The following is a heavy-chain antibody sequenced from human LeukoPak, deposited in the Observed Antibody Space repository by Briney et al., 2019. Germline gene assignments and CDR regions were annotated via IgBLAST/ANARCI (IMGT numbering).Heavy chain of an antibody. CDR2: IYYSGST. Sequence: PSETLSLTCTVSGGSISTYYWSWIRQPPGKGLEWIGDIYYSGSTNKNPSLKSRVTISVDTSKNQFSLKLSSVTAADTAVYYCARVAVGATTVQFDYWGQGTLVTVSS. J-gene: IGHJ4*02. CDR1: GGSISTYY. CDR3: ARVAVGATTVQFDY. D-gene: IGHD1-26*01. V-gene: IGHV4-59*12.